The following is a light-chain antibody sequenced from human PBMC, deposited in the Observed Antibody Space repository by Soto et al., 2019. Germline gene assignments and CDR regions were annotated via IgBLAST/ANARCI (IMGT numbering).Light chain of an antibody. V-gene: IGKV3-15*01. CDR1: QNVLSD. CDR3: QQYRSWHRT. J-gene: IGKJ1*01. CDR2: GAT. Sequence: EILLAQSPATLSVSPGETATLSCRASQNVLSDLAWYQQKPGQAPRLLVYGATTRATDAPAKFRGSGSGTGFSLTISSLQSEDFATHYCQQYRSWHRTFGQGSKVEI.